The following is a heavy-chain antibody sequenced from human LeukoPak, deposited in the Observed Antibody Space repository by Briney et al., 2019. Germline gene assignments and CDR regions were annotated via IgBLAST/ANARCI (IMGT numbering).Heavy chain of an antibody. Sequence: PGGSLRLSCAASGFTFSNYAMHWVRQAPGKGLEWVAFIRYDAGNKYYADSVKGRFTISRDNSKNTVYLQMDSLRSEDTAVYYCAKVGYDSSGSQFGGQGTLVTVSS. CDR1: GFTFSNYA. J-gene: IGHJ4*02. V-gene: IGHV3-30*02. CDR2: IRYDAGNK. CDR3: AKVGYDSSGSQF. D-gene: IGHD3-22*01.